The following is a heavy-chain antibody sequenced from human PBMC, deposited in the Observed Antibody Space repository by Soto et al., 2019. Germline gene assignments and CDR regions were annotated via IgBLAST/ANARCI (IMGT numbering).Heavy chain of an antibody. D-gene: IGHD5-18*01. CDR3: VRALRHTAMVYPWSDP. V-gene: IGHV4-31*03. J-gene: IGHJ5*02. CDR1: GAAVSTGAYY. CDR2: VYESGYT. Sequence: SETLSLTCTVSGAAVSTGAYYWGWVRQRPGRGLEWIGYVYESGYTYYNMSLKSRLTISLDRSNNQFSLGLTSVTAADTAVYYCVRALRHTAMVYPWSDPWGQGTLVTVSS.